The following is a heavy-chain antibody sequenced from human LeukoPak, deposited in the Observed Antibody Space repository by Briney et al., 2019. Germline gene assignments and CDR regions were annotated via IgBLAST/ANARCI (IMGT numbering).Heavy chain of an antibody. CDR3: ARVGEQWLVFFDY. Sequence: SQTLSLTCAISGDSVSSNSPAWNWIRQSPSRGLEWLGRTYYRSKWYNDYAVSVKSRITINPDTSKNQFSLQLNSVTPEDTAVYYCARVGEQWLVFFDYWGQGTLVTVSS. CDR2: TYYRSKWYN. J-gene: IGHJ4*02. V-gene: IGHV6-1*01. D-gene: IGHD6-19*01. CDR1: GDSVSSNSPA.